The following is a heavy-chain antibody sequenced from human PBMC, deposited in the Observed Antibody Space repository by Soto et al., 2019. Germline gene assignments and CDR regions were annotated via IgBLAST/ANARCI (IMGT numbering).Heavy chain of an antibody. V-gene: IGHV3-33*01. Sequence: GGSLRLSCAASGFTFSSYGMHWVRQAPGKGLEWVAVIWYDGSNKYYADSVKGRFTISRDNSKNTLYLQMNSLRAEDTAVYYCARDRASDYMDVWGKGTTVTVSS. CDR1: GFTFSSYG. CDR2: IWYDGSNK. J-gene: IGHJ6*03. CDR3: ARDRASDYMDV.